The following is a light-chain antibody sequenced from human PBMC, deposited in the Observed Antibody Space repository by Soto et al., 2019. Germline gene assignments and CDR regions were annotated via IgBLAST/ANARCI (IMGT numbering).Light chain of an antibody. V-gene: IGKV3-11*01. CDR1: QSVRRY. CDR2: DAS. J-gene: IGKJ5*01. CDR3: QQRNNWPPIT. Sequence: EIVFTQSPATLSLSPGERATLSCRASQSVRRYLAWYQQKPGQAPRLLTYDASTRATGIPARFSGSGSETDFTLTITSLEPEDFAVYYCQQRNNWPPITFGQGTRLEIK.